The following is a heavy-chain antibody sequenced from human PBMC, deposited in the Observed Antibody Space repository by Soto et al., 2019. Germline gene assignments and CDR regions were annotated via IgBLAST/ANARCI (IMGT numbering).Heavy chain of an antibody. D-gene: IGHD2-8*01. CDR1: GFTFSSHT. J-gene: IGHJ4*02. V-gene: IGHV3-23*01. Sequence: PGGSLRLSCAASGFTFSSHTMGLLPQAPGTGAEWVAVVDGSGYDTSCADSVKGRFTISRDKYDNSLYLHMDSLRAEDTGRYFCAREIFAAAYAATSAFDLWGQGTLVTVSS. CDR3: AREIFAAAYAATSAFDL. CDR2: VDGSGYDT.